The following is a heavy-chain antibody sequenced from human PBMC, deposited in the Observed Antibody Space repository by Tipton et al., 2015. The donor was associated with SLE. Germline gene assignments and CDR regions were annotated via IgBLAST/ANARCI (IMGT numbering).Heavy chain of an antibody. Sequence: SLRLSCAASGFTFGSYAMHWVRQAPGKGLEWVAVISYDGSNKYYADSVKGRFTISRDNSKNTLYLQMNSLRAEDTAVYYCARESHGAYCGGDCYSGAFDIWGQGTMVTVSS. CDR3: ARESHGAYCGGDCYSGAFDI. V-gene: IGHV3-30*04. J-gene: IGHJ3*02. CDR2: ISYDGSNK. CDR1: GFTFGSYA. D-gene: IGHD2-21*01.